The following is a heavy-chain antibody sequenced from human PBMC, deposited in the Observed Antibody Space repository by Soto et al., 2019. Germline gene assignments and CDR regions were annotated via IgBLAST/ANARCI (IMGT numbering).Heavy chain of an antibody. CDR1: GFTFSNAW. CDR3: TGEGTIFGDNGLDY. V-gene: IGHV3-15*07. Sequence: GGSLRLSCAASGFTFSNAWMNWVRQAPGKGLEWVGRIKSKTDGGTTDYAAPVKGRFTISRDDSKNTLYLQMNSLKTEDTAVYYCTGEGTIFGDNGLDYWGQGTLVTVSS. J-gene: IGHJ4*02. D-gene: IGHD3-3*01. CDR2: IKSKTDGGTT.